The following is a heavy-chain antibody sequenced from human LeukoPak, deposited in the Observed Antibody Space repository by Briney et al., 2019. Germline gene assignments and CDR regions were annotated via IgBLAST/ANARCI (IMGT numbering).Heavy chain of an antibody. CDR1: GGSISSYY. V-gene: IGHV4-59*08. Sequence: TTSETLSLTCTVSGGSISSYYWSWIRQPPEKGLEWIGYIYYSGSTNYNPSLKSRVTISVDTSKNQFSLKLSSVTAADTAVYYCARLARGRWLPEYYFDYWGQGTLVTVSS. CDR3: ARLARGRWLPEYYFDY. D-gene: IGHD5-24*01. J-gene: IGHJ4*02. CDR2: IYYSGST.